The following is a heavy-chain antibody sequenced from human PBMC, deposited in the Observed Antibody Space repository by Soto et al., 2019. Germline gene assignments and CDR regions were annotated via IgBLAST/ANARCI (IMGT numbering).Heavy chain of an antibody. CDR2: IRSKANSYAT. Sequence: GGSLRLSCAASGFTFSGSAMHWVRQASGKGLEWVGRIRSKANSYATAYAASVKGRFTISRDDSKNTAYLQMNSLKTEDTAVYYCTRHARMSTITAYYYGMDVWGQGTTVTVSS. V-gene: IGHV3-73*01. CDR1: GFTFSGSA. CDR3: TRHARMSTITAYYYGMDV. D-gene: IGHD5-12*01. J-gene: IGHJ6*02.